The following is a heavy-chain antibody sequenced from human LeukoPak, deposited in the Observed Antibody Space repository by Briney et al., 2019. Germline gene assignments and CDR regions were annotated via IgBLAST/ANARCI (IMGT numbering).Heavy chain of an antibody. CDR1: GYSFTSHY. V-gene: IGHV1-46*01. CDR2: INPSGSST. J-gene: IGHJ3*02. Sequence: ASVKVSCKASGYSFTSHYMHWVRQAPGQGLEWLGLINPSGSSTLYAQKFQGRVTMTRDMSTTTDYMELSSLRSDDTAVYYCARDTDAFDIWGQGTMVTVSS. CDR3: ARDTDAFDI.